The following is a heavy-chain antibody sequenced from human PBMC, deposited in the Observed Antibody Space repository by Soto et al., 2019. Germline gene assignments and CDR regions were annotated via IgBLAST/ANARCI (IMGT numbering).Heavy chain of an antibody. CDR3: AKGLRFLEWSHTPATVYYMDV. CDR2: INPSGGST. D-gene: IGHD3-3*01. V-gene: IGHV1-46*01. J-gene: IGHJ6*03. Sequence: ASVKVSFKASGYTFTSYYMHWVRQAPGQGLEWMGIINPSGGSTSYAQKFQGRVTMTRDTSTSTVYMELSSLRSEDTAVYYCAKGLRFLEWSHTPATVYYMDVWGKGTTVTVSS. CDR1: GYTFTSYY.